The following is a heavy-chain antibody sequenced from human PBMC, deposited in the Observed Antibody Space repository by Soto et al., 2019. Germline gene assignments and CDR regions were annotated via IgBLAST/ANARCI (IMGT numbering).Heavy chain of an antibody. Sequence: GGSLRLSCAASGFTFDDYPMHWVPQAPGKGLEWASGISWNSGSIGYADSVKGRFTISRDNAKNSLYLQMNSLRAEDTALYYCAKGRGSCSSTSCCAGDAFDIWGQGTMVTVSS. J-gene: IGHJ3*02. CDR1: GFTFDDYP. V-gene: IGHV3-9*01. D-gene: IGHD2-2*01. CDR3: AKGRGSCSSTSCCAGDAFDI. CDR2: ISWNSGSI.